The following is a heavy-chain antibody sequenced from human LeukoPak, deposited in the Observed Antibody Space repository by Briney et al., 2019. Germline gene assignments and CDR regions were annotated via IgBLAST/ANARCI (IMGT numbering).Heavy chain of an antibody. CDR1: GLTFSSYA. CDR3: VKEVAVEMATILDY. D-gene: IGHD5-24*01. V-gene: IGHV3-23*01. Sequence: GGSLRLSCAASGLTFSSYAMSWVRQAPGKGLEWVSAISGSGGSTYYADSVKGRFTISRDNSKNTLYLQMSSLRAEDTAVYYCVKEVAVEMATILDYWGQGTLVTVSS. CDR2: ISGSGGST. J-gene: IGHJ4*02.